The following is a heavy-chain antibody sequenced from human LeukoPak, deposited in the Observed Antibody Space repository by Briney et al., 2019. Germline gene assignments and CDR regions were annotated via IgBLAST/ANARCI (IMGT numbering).Heavy chain of an antibody. CDR2: ISSSGSTI. CDR3: AREGHQTAFDY. CDR1: GFTFSSYT. D-gene: IGHD2-21*02. V-gene: IGHV3-48*04. Sequence: GGSLRLSCAASGFTFSSYTFNWVRQAPGKGLEWVSYISSSGSTIYYADSVKGRFTISRDNAKNSLYLQMNSLRAEDTAVYYCAREGHQTAFDYWGQGTLVTVSS. J-gene: IGHJ4*02.